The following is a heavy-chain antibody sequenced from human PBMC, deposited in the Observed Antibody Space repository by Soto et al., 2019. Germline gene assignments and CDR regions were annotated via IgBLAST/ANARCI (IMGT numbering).Heavy chain of an antibody. Sequence: GSSVKVSCKASGYTFTSYDINWVRPATGQGLEWMGWINPNSGNTGYAQKFQGRVTMTRNTSISTAYMELSSLRSEDTAVYYCARGRADYDFWSGCYSYYGMDVWAQGTTVTVSS. J-gene: IGHJ6*02. CDR3: ARGRADYDFWSGCYSYYGMDV. CDR1: GYTFTSYD. CDR2: INPNSGNT. D-gene: IGHD3-3*01. V-gene: IGHV1-8*01.